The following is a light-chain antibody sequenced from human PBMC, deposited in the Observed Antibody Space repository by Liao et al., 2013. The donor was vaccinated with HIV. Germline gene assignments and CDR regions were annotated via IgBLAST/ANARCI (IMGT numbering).Light chain of an antibody. CDR2: EDS. J-gene: IGLJ2*01. Sequence: SFDLTQPPSMAVSAGQTATITCSGQGLGDKFTCWFQQRPGQSPIMIIYEDSKRPSGIPERFSASNSGDTATLTISGTLPSDEAEYFCQTWDNSFVAFGGGTRLTV. V-gene: IGLV3-1*01. CDR1: GLGDKF. CDR3: QTWDNSFVA.